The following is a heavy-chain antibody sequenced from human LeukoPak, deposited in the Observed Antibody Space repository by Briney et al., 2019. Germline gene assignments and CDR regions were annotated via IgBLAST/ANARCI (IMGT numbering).Heavy chain of an antibody. Sequence: GGSLRLSCAASGFTFSSYGMHWVRQAPGKGLEWVAFIRYDGSNKYYADSVKGRFTISRDNAKNSLYLQMNSVRAEDTAVYYCARAIGEFTYYHFYYMDVWGKGTTVTVSS. J-gene: IGHJ6*03. V-gene: IGHV3-30*02. D-gene: IGHD2/OR15-2a*01. CDR3: ARAIGEFTYYHFYYMDV. CDR2: IRYDGSNK. CDR1: GFTFSSYG.